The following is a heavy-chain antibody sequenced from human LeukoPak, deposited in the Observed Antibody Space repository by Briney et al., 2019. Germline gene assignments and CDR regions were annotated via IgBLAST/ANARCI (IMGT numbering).Heavy chain of an antibody. Sequence: ASVTVSCTASGYTFTSYDINWVRQAPGQGLEWMGWMNPNSGNTGYAQKFQGRVTMTRNTSISTAYMELSSLRSEDTAVYYCARGRFITIFGVASNWFDPWGQGTLVTVSS. D-gene: IGHD3-3*01. CDR3: ARGRFITIFGVASNWFDP. V-gene: IGHV1-8*01. J-gene: IGHJ5*02. CDR2: MNPNSGNT. CDR1: GYTFTSYD.